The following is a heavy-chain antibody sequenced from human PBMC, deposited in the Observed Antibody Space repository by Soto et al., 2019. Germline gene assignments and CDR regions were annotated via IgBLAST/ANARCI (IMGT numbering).Heavy chain of an antibody. J-gene: IGHJ5*02. Sequence: QGHLVESGGDVVHPGGSLRLSCVASGVTFSLFCWHLARQAPGKGLEWVAVISHDEKKIVYGESVKGRFTISRDNSTNTVYLQMSSVRGDDSGIYYCAKDLMDRGDGHPYSWLDTWGQGTLVTVSS. CDR2: ISHDEKKI. CDR3: AKDLMDRGDGHPYSWLDT. D-gene: IGHD3-10*01. V-gene: IGHV3-30*18. CDR1: GVTFSLFC.